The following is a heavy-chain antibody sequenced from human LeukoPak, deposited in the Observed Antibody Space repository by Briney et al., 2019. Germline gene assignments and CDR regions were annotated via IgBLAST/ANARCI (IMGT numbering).Heavy chain of an antibody. CDR3: ARETSGTYYNPLGYMDV. Sequence: SETLTLTCTVSGGSISIYYWNWIRQPAGKGLEWIGLIFTGGITNYNPSLKSRVTMSVDTAKNQFSLNLSSVIAADTAIYYCARETSGTYYNPLGYMDVWGKGTTVTVSS. CDR2: IFTGGIT. V-gene: IGHV4-4*07. CDR1: GGSISIYY. J-gene: IGHJ6*03. D-gene: IGHD3-10*01.